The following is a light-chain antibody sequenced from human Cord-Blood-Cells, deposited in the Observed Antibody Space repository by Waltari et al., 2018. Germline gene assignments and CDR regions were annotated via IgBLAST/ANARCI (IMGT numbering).Light chain of an antibody. J-gene: IGLJ1*01. Sequence: QSALTQPASVSGSPGQSITLSCTGTSSDVGGYNYVSWYQQHPGKAPKLIIYDVSNRPSGVSTRFSGSKSGNTASLTISGLQAEDEADYYCSSYTSSRVFGTGTKVTVL. CDR1: SSDVGGYNY. CDR2: DVS. V-gene: IGLV2-14*01. CDR3: SSYTSSRV.